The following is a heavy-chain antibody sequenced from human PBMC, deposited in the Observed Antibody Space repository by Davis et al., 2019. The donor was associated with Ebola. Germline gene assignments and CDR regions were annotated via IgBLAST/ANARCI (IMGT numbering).Heavy chain of an antibody. CDR2: IYYSGST. Sequence: SETLSLTCTVSGGSVSSGSYYWSWIRQPPEKGLEWVGYIYYSGSTNCNPSLKSRVTISVDTSKNQFSLKLSSVTAADTAVYYCARGWSGITYMDVWGQGTTVTVSS. J-gene: IGHJ6*02. V-gene: IGHV4-61*01. CDR3: ARGWSGITYMDV. D-gene: IGHD3-10*01. CDR1: GGSVSSGSYY.